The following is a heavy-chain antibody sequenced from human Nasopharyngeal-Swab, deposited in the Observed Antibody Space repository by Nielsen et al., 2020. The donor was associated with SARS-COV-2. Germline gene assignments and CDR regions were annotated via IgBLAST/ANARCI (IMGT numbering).Heavy chain of an antibody. V-gene: IGHV3-7*01. CDR1: GFTFSSYW. J-gene: IGHJ2*01. Sequence: GGSLRLSCAASGFTFSSYWMSWVRQAPGKGLEWVANIKQDGSEKYYVDSVKGRFTISRDNAKNSLYLQMNSLRAEDTAVYYCARDGNLRTVRYFDLWGRGSLVTVSS. CDR3: ARDGNLRTVRYFDL. D-gene: IGHD4-17*01. CDR2: IKQDGSEK.